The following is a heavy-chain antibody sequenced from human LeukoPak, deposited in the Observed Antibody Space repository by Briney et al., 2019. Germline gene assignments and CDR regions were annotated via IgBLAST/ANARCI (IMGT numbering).Heavy chain of an antibody. J-gene: IGHJ5*02. CDR2: IYYSGST. CDR3: ARQASDSSGYSYFDP. CDR1: GGATSSYY. Sequence: SETLSLTCTVSGGATSSYYWSWIRQPPGKGLEWIGYIYYSGSTNYNPSLESRVTISVDTSKNQFSLKLSSVTAADTAMYYCARQASDSSGYSYFDPWGQGTLVTVSS. D-gene: IGHD3-22*01. V-gene: IGHV4-59*08.